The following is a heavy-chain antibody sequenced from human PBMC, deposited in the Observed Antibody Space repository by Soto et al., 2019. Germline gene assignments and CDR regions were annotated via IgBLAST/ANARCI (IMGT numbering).Heavy chain of an antibody. CDR3: AKSKDSTIFGVVIYYFDT. CDR2: LSPNGAST. D-gene: IGHD3-3*01. CDR1: GFTFSSFG. Sequence: EVHLLESGGGLVQPGGSLRLSCAASGFTFSSFGMNWVRQAPGKGLEWVSSLSPNGASTYYADSVKGRFTISRDKAKNTLFLQMDSLRAEDTAVYFCAKSKDSTIFGVVIYYFDTWGQGALVTVSP. J-gene: IGHJ4*02. V-gene: IGHV3-23*01.